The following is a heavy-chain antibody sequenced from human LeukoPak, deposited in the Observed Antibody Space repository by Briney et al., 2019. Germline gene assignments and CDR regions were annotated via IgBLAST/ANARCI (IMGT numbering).Heavy chain of an antibody. CDR2: ISSSSGSI. CDR1: GFTFSDYS. CDR3: ARDYYYGFYY. J-gene: IGHJ4*02. D-gene: IGHD3-10*01. V-gene: IGHV3-48*02. Sequence: GGSLRLSCAASGFTFSDYSMNWVRQAPGKGLEWVSYISSSSGSIHYADSVKGRFTISRDNAKESLYLQMSSLRDEDTAVYYCARDYYYGFYYWGQGTLVTVSS.